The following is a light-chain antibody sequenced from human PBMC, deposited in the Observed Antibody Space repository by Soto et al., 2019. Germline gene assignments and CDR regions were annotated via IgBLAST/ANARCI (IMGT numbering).Light chain of an antibody. Sequence: EIVMTQSPATLSVSPGERATISCRASQSVSSNLAWYQQKPGQAPRLLIYGASTRATGIPATFSGSGSGTEFTLTIGSLHSEDFAVYYCQQYNNWPSIDFGQGTRLEIK. CDR3: QQYNNWPSID. J-gene: IGKJ5*01. CDR1: QSVSSN. CDR2: GAS. V-gene: IGKV3D-15*01.